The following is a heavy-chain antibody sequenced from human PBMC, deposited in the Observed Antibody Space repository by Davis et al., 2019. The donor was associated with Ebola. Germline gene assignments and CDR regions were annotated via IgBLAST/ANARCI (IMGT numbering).Heavy chain of an antibody. Sequence: QIPSLTCAIFGDSVSSNTAAWNWIRQSPSSGLEWLGRTYYRSKWFVDYAVSVKSRMTINSDTSKNQFSLQLSSVTPEDTAVYYCARDPPYDQGYDYWGQGILVTVSS. CDR3: ARDPPYDQGYDY. J-gene: IGHJ4*02. CDR1: GDSVSSNTAA. V-gene: IGHV6-1*01. D-gene: IGHD3-22*01. CDR2: TYYRSKWFV.